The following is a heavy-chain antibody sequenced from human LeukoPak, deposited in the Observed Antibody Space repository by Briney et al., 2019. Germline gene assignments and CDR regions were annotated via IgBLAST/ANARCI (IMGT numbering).Heavy chain of an antibody. V-gene: IGHV3-7*01. J-gene: IGHJ4*02. CDR3: ARDYYDSSAYYVSYFDY. CDR2: IKQDGSDK. D-gene: IGHD3-22*01. Sequence: GGSLRLSCAASGFTFSNYAMTWVRQAPGKGLEWVANIKQDGSDKYYVDSLKGRFTISRDNAKHSLFLQMNSLRAEDMAVYYCARDYYDSSAYYVSYFDYWGQGTLVTVSS. CDR1: GFTFSNYA.